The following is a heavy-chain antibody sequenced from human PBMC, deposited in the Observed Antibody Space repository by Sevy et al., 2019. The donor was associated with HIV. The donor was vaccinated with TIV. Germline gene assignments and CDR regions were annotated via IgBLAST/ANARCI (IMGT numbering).Heavy chain of an antibody. J-gene: IGHJ4*02. CDR3: VRAIAADGSF. V-gene: IGHV3-7*01. D-gene: IGHD6-13*01. CDR2: IKQDGSVK. CDR1: GFTLNNYW. Sequence: GVSLSLSCAASGFTLNNYWMNWVRQAPGKGLEWVDNIKQDGSVKYYVDSVKGRFTISRDNARNLVFLQMNSLRVEDTALYYCVRAIAADGSFWGQGTLVTVSS.